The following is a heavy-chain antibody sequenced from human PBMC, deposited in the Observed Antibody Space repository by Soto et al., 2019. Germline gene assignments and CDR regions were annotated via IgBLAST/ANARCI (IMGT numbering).Heavy chain of an antibody. CDR2: ISSRSRFI. J-gene: IGHJ6*02. CDR3: ARVRSYGYGPGAMDV. Sequence: QVQLVESGGGLVKPGGSLRVSCAASGFTFSDYYMTWIRQAPGKGLEWVSYISSRSRFIKDADSVKGRFIISRDNAKNSLYLQMNSLRVEDTAIYYCARVRSYGYGPGAMDVWGQGTTVTVSS. V-gene: IGHV3-11*06. D-gene: IGHD3-16*01. CDR1: GFTFSDYY.